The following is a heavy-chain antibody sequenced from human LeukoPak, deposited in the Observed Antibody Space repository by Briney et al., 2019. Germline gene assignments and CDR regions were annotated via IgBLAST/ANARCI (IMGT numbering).Heavy chain of an antibody. D-gene: IGHD1-26*01. CDR3: ARGGGYYAIDY. V-gene: IGHV3-53*01. CDR1: GFTVNSDY. CDR2: VYSDDTT. Sequence: GGSLRLSCAASGFTVNSDYMNWVRQAPGKGLEWVSVVYSDDTTYYADSVKGRFTISRDNSKNTPYLQMNNLRAEDTAVYYCARGGGYYAIDYWGQGTLVTVSS. J-gene: IGHJ4*02.